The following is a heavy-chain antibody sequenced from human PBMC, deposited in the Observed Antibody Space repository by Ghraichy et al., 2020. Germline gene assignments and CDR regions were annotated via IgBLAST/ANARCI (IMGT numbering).Heavy chain of an antibody. Sequence: GSLSLTCTVSGGSIRGHYWSWIRQPPGKGLEWIGYVHYTGNTDYSPSIQSRATISLDTPRNQFFLTLTSVTAADTAVYYCARRGRGYSLVYYGLDVWGQGTTVTVSS. J-gene: IGHJ6*02. CDR2: VHYTGNT. CDR1: GGSIRGHY. D-gene: IGHD5-18*01. V-gene: IGHV4-59*08. CDR3: ARRGRGYSLVYYGLDV.